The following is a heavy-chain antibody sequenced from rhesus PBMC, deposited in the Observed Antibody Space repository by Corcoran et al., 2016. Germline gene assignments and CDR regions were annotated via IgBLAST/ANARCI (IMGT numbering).Heavy chain of an antibody. D-gene: IGHD5-42*01. CDR1: GYSISSGYD. V-gene: IGHV4-76*01. CDR2: IYGSSGST. J-gene: IGHJ2*01. CDR3: ARGYSGYWYFDL. Sequence: QVQLQESGPGVVKPSETLSLTCAVSGYSISSGYDWSWIRQPPGKGLEWIGYIYGSSGSTNYNPSLKKRVTISKDTSKNQFSLKLSSVTAADTAVYYCARGYSGYWYFDLWGPGTPITISS.